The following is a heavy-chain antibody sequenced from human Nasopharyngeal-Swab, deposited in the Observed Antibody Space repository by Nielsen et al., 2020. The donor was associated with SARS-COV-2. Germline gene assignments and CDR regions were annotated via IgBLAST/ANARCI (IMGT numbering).Heavy chain of an antibody. CDR1: GGTFSSYA. V-gene: IGHV1-18*01. CDR3: ARDPRSGYYSSDAFDI. Sequence: ASVKVSCKASGGTFSSYAISWVRQAPGQGLEWMGWISAYNGNTNYAQKLQGRVTMTTDTSTSTAYMELRSLRSDDTAVYYCARDPRSGYYSSDAFDIWGQGTMVTVSS. D-gene: IGHD3-22*01. J-gene: IGHJ3*02. CDR2: ISAYNGNT.